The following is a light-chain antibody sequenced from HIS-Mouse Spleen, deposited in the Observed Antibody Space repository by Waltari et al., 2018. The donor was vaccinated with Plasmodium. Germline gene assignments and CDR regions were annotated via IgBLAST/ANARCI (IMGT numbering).Light chain of an antibody. J-gene: IGLJ3*02. CDR1: NIGSKS. Sequence: SYVLTQPPSVSVAPGQTARITCGGNNIGSKSVHWYQQKPGQAPVLVVYDDSDRPSGIPERFSGSSSGTTVTLTISGVQAEDEADYYCQSADSSGTPNWVFGGGTKLTVL. CDR3: QSADSSGTPNWV. V-gene: IGLV3-21*02. CDR2: DDS.